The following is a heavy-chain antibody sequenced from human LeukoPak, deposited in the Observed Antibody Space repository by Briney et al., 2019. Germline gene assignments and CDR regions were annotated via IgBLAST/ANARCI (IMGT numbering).Heavy chain of an antibody. J-gene: IGHJ3*02. CDR2: ISWNSGSI. CDR1: GFTFDDYA. Sequence: PGGSLRLSCAASGFTFDDYAMHWVRQAPGKGLEWVSGISWNSGSIGYADSVKGRFTISRDNAKNSLYLQMNSLRAEDTALYYCAKDHQIQINDAFDIWGQGTMVTVSS. CDR3: AKDHQIQINDAFDI. V-gene: IGHV3-9*01.